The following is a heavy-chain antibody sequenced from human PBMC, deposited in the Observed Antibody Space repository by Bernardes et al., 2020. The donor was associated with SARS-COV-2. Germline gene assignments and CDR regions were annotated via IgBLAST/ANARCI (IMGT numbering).Heavy chain of an antibody. CDR3: AKDGRGEWELLPKAYFFDS. V-gene: IGHV3-23*01. D-gene: IGHD1-26*01. CDR1: GFTFDIFA. CDR2: ISGNGVSI. Sequence: GGSLRLSCAASGFTFDIFALGWVRQAPGKGLEWVSNISGNGVSIYYADLVRGRFTISRDNSRKTLYLQLNSLRAEDTAVYYCAKDGRGEWELLPKAYFFDSWGQGSLVTVSS. J-gene: IGHJ4*02.